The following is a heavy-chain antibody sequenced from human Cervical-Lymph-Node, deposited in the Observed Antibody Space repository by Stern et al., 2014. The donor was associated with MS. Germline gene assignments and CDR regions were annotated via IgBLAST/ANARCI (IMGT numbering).Heavy chain of an antibody. J-gene: IGHJ6*02. D-gene: IGHD3-10*01. CDR2: ISTASSFI. V-gene: IGHV3-21*01. CDR3: ARQKGTGEKGMDV. Sequence: VQLVQSGGGLVKPGGSLRLSCTGSGFIFSSYTMNWVRHLPGKGLECVSSISTASSFIHYEDSVKGRFTISRDNSKNSVYLQMNSLSVEDTALYYCARQKGTGEKGMDVWGQGTTVTVSS. CDR1: GFIFSSYT.